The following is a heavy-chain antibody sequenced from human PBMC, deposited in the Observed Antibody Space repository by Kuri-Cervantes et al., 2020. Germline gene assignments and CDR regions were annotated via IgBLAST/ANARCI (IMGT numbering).Heavy chain of an antibody. D-gene: IGHD1-1*01. CDR2: IFHSGTT. J-gene: IGHJ4*02. CDR3: ARARGTAGTFDY. CDR1: GYSINTAYY. V-gene: IGHV4-38-2*01. Sequence: SETLSLTCAVSGYSINTAYYWGWVRQPPGKGLDFIATIFHSGTTYYNPSLRSRVTISVDTSKNQFSLKLSSVTAADTAVYYCARARGTAGTFDYWGQGTLVTVSS.